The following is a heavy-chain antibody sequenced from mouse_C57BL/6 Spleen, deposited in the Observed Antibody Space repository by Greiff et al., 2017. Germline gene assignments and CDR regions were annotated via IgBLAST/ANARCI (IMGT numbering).Heavy chain of an antibody. D-gene: IGHD1-1*01. CDR3: ARSPIYYGSSFGYFDV. Sequence: EVKLLESGPGLVKPSQSLSLTCSVTGYSITSGYYWNWIRQFPGNKLEWMGYISYDGSNNYNPSLKNRISITRDTSKNQFFLKLNSVTTEDTATYYCARSPIYYGSSFGYFDVWGTGTTVTVSS. CDR1: GYSITSGYY. J-gene: IGHJ1*03. V-gene: IGHV3-6*01. CDR2: ISYDGSN.